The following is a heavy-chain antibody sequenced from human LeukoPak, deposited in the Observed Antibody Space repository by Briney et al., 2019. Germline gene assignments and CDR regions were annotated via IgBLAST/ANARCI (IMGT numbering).Heavy chain of an antibody. CDR1: GSPFTDYY. CDR3: ATDRFDP. V-gene: IGHV1-69-2*01. J-gene: IGHJ5*02. Sequence: ASVKVSCKVSGSPFTDYYMHWVQQAPGKGLEWMGLVDPEDGETIYAEKFQGRVTITADTSTDTAYMELSSLRSEDTAVYYCATDRFDPWGQGTLVTVSS. CDR2: VDPEDGET.